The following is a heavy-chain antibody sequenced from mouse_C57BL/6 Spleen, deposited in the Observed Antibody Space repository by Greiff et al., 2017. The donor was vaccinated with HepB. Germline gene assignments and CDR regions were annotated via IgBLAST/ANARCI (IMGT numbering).Heavy chain of an antibody. CDR3: ARYNYGSSHWDFDV. J-gene: IGHJ1*03. CDR2: IYPGDGDT. Sequence: QVQLQQSGAELVKPGASVKISCKASGYAFSSYWMNWVKQRPGKGLEWIGQIYPGDGDTNYNGKFKGKATLTADKSSSTAYMQLSSLTSEDSAVYFCARYNYGSSHWDFDVWGTGTTVTVSS. D-gene: IGHD1-1*01. V-gene: IGHV1-80*01. CDR1: GYAFSSYW.